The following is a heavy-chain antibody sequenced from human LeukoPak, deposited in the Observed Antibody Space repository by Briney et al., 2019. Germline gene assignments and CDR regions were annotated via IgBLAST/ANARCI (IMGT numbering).Heavy chain of an antibody. D-gene: IGHD2-15*01. CDR2: IGAGADT. CDR3: ARDRKDIVVVVAATIDY. V-gene: IGHV3-13*01. CDR1: GFSLSNSD. Sequence: GGSLRLSCAASGFSLSNSDMHWVRQATGKGLEWVSAIGAGADTYYPDSVKGRFTISRDNAKNSLYLQMNSLRADDTAVYYCARDRKDIVVVVAATIDYWGQGTLVTVSS. J-gene: IGHJ4*02.